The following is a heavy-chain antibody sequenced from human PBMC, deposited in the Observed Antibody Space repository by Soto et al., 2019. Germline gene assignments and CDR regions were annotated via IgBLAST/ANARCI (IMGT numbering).Heavy chain of an antibody. CDR1: GFPFSSYS. J-gene: IGHJ4*02. D-gene: IGHD2-15*01. CDR2: ISSSSSYI. Sequence: PGGSLRLSCAASGFPFSSYSMNLVRQSPGKGLEWVSSISSSSSYIYYADSVKGRFTISRDNAKNSLYLQMNSLRAEETAVYYCARTPLPVYSVLAYWGQGTLFTVSS. V-gene: IGHV3-21*01. CDR3: ARTPLPVYSVLAY.